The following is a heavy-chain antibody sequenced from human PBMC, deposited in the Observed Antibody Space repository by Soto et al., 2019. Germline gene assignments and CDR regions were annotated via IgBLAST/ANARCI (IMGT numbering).Heavy chain of an antibody. CDR3: SRDYYDFWSGYHVPPPIDY. CDR2: ISAYNGNT. CDR1: GYTFTNYG. V-gene: IGHV1-18*01. Sequence: QVQLVQSGADVKKPGASVKVSCKASGYTFTNYGISWVRQAPGQGLEWMGWISAYNGNTNYAQKLQGRLTMTTDTSTSTAYMELRSLRSDDKAVYYCSRDYYDFWSGYHVPPPIDYWGQGTLVTVSS. D-gene: IGHD3-3*01. J-gene: IGHJ4*02.